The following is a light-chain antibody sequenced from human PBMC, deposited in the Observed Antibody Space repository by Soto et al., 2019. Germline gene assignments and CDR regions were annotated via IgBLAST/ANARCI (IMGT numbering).Light chain of an antibody. V-gene: IGKV3-20*01. CDR1: QSVSSSY. Sequence: EIVLTQSPGTLSLSPGERATLSCRASQSVSSSYLAWYQQKPGQAPRLLIYGASSRATGIPDRFSGRGSGTDFTITISRLEPEDFAVYYCQQYGSPLTFGGGTKVVIK. CDR2: GAS. J-gene: IGKJ4*01. CDR3: QQYGSPLT.